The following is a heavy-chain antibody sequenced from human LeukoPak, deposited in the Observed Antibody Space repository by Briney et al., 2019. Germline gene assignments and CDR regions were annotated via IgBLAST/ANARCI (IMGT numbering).Heavy chain of an antibody. CDR2: IRYDGSNK. CDR3: AKVILVDTAMVTVTYYYYYMDV. D-gene: IGHD5-18*01. Sequence: GGSLRRSCAASGFTFSSYGMHWVRQAPGKGLEWVAFIRYDGSNKYYADSVKGRFTISRDNSKNTLYLQMNSLRAEDTAVYYCAKVILVDTAMVTVTYYYYYMDVWGKGTTVTVSS. CDR1: GFTFSSYG. V-gene: IGHV3-30*02. J-gene: IGHJ6*03.